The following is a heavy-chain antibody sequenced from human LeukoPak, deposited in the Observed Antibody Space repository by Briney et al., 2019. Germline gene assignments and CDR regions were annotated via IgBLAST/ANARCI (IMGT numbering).Heavy chain of an antibody. CDR3: AREAPTTDAFDI. J-gene: IGHJ3*02. Sequence: SQTLSLTCAVSGGSISSYYWSWIRQPAGKGLEWIGRIYTSGSTNYNPSLKSRVTMSVDTSKNQFSLKLSSVTAADTAVYYCAREAPTTDAFDIWGQGTMVTVSS. D-gene: IGHD4-11*01. CDR1: GGSISSYY. CDR2: IYTSGST. V-gene: IGHV4-4*07.